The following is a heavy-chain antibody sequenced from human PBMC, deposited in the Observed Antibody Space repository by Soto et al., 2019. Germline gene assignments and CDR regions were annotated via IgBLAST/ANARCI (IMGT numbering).Heavy chain of an antibody. J-gene: IGHJ4*02. V-gene: IGHV4-59*01. CDR3: ARTPHSGGTFEY. CDR2: IYYSGST. Sequence: SETLSLTCTVSGGSISSYYWSWIRQPPGKGLEWIGYIYYSGSTNYNPSLKTRLTISKDTSKNQVVLTMTNMDPVDTATYYCARTPHSGGTFEYWGQGTLVTVSS. CDR1: GGSISSYY. D-gene: IGHD2-15*01.